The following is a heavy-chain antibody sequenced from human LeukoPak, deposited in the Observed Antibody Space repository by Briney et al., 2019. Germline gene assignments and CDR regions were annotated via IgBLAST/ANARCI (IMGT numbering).Heavy chain of an antibody. J-gene: IGHJ4*02. Sequence: SETLSLTCTVSGGSISSYYWSWIRQPPGKGLEWNGYIYYSGSTNYNPSLKSRVTISVDTSKNQFSLKLSSVTAADTAVYYCARHGSGSYYNFYYWGQGTLVTVSS. D-gene: IGHD3-10*01. CDR2: IYYSGST. V-gene: IGHV4-59*01. CDR3: ARHGSGSYYNFYY. CDR1: GGSISSYY.